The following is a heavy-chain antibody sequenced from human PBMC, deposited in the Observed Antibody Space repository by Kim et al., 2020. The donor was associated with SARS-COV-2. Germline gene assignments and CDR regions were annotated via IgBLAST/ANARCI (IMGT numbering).Heavy chain of an antibody. CDR3: ARHGSSPHWYYYGSGSSTLDD. J-gene: IGHJ4*02. Sequence: SETLSLTCTVSGGSISSSSYYWGWIRQPPGKGLEWIGSIYYSGSTYYNPSLKSRVTISVDTSKNQFSLKLSSVTAADTAVYYCARHGSSPHWYYYGSGSSTLDDWGQGTLVTVSS. CDR1: GGSISSSSYY. V-gene: IGHV4-39*01. D-gene: IGHD3-10*01. CDR2: IYYSGST.